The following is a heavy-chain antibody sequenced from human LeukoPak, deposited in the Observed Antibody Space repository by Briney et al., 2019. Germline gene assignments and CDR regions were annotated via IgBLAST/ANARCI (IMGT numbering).Heavy chain of an antibody. J-gene: IGHJ4*02. CDR1: GFSFSSDG. D-gene: IGHD5-12*01. V-gene: IGHV3-23*01. Sequence: PGGSLRLSCVASGFSFSSDGMSWVRQAPGRGLEWVSGILGGAGSTYYADSVKGRFTISRDNSKNTLYLQMNNLRAEDTAVYYCARGPSGYHNTGGQGTLVTVSS. CDR2: ILGGAGST. CDR3: ARGPSGYHNT.